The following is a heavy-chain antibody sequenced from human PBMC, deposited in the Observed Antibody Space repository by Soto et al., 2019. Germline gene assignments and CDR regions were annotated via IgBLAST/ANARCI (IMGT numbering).Heavy chain of an antibody. Sequence: GSLRLSCAASGFTFSTYAMSWVRQAPGKGLEWVSVISGNGGSTNYADSVKGRFTISRDNSKNTVYLQMNSLRAEDTAVYYCAKKGYAGKWYYFDYWGQGTLVTVSS. D-gene: IGHD2-2*01. J-gene: IGHJ4*02. V-gene: IGHV3-23*01. CDR2: ISGNGGST. CDR1: GFTFSTYA. CDR3: AKKGYAGKWYYFDY.